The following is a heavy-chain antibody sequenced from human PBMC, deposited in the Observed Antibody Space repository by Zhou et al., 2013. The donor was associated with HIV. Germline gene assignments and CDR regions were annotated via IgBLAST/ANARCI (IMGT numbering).Heavy chain of an antibody. V-gene: IGHV1-69*12. J-gene: IGHJ6*03. CDR2: IIPIIRTT. CDR3: ARALSATWIGGGFFYMDV. Sequence: QVQLVQSGAEVKKPGSSVKVSCKASGGTFNTHIVSWVRQAPGQGLEWLGGIIPIIRTTYYAQRFQGRVTISADESTGTAYMELSSLRSDDTAVYYCARALSATWIGGGFFYMDVWGKGTTVTVS. CDR1: GGTFNTHI. D-gene: IGHD6-25*01.